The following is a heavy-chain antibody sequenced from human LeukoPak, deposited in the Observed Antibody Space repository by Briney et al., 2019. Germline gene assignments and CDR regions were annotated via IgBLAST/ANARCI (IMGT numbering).Heavy chain of an antibody. CDR3: ARHRESSGTYRRVFDI. D-gene: IGHD3-22*01. CDR2: IHDSGST. Sequence: PSETLSLNCTVSGGSISSRYWGWIRQPPGKGLEWIGYIHDSGSTNCNPSLESRVTISVDTSKNQFSLKLSSVTAADTAVYFCARHRESSGTYRRVFDIWGQGTMVTVSS. V-gene: IGHV4-59*08. J-gene: IGHJ3*02. CDR1: GGSISSRY.